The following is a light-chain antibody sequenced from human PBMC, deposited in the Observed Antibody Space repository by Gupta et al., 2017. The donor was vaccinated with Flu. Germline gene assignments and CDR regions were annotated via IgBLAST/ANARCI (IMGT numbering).Light chain of an antibody. V-gene: IGKV3D-15*01. CDR2: GVS. CDR3: QYYNEWPRFT. CDR1: QNASRN. Sequence: VMTQSPVTLSVSAGETATLSCRASQNASRNLAWYQQRPGETPRLLIHGVSIRATGVPARFSGSGSGTEFTLTISRLQSEDFAVYYCQYYNEWPRFTFGQGTKLEIK. J-gene: IGKJ2*01.